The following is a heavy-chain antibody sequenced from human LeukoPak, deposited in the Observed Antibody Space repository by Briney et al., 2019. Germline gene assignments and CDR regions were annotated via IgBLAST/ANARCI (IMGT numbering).Heavy chain of an antibody. CDR1: GFTFSSYA. CDR2: ISYDGSNK. CDR3: ARDSIAAAGTAVYGY. D-gene: IGHD6-13*01. V-gene: IGHV3-30-3*01. Sequence: GRSLRLSCAASGFTFSSYAMHWVRQAPGKGLEWVAVISYDGSNKYYADSVKGRFTISRDNSKSTLYLQMNSLRAEDTAVYYCARDSIAAAGTAVYGYWGQGTLVTVSS. J-gene: IGHJ4*02.